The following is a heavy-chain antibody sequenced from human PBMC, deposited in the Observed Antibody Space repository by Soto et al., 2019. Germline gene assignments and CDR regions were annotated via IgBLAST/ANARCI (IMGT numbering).Heavy chain of an antibody. D-gene: IGHD3-9*01. CDR3: EVTTGY. CDR1: GYTFTDYD. J-gene: IGHJ4*02. CDR2: VSPDSGNA. V-gene: IGHV1-8*01. Sequence: QVQVVQSKAEVKKPGASVKVSCKTSGYTFTDYDINWVRQAPGQGIEWMGWVSPDSGNAGYAQQFQGRVSMTSDTSTSTVYMELTSLRSEDTAVYFCEVTTGYWGQGTMVTVSS.